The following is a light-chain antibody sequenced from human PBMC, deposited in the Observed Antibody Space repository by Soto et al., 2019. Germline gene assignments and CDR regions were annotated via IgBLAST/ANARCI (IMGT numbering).Light chain of an antibody. CDR3: QQSYSTPRYT. J-gene: IGKJ2*01. CDR1: QSISSY. V-gene: IGKV1-39*01. CDR2: AAS. Sequence: DIQMTQSPSSLSASVGDRVTITCRASQSISSYLNWYQQKPGKAPKLLIYAASSLQSGVPQRFSGSRYGTEFTLTISSLQPEDFATYYCQQSYSTPRYTLGQGTKLEIK.